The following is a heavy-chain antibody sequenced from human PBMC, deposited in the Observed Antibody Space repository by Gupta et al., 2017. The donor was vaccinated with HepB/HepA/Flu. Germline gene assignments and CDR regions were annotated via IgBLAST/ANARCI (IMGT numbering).Heavy chain of an antibody. CDR3: TTDPRMTTVTQDACDI. V-gene: IGHV3-15*01. CDR2: IKSKTDGGTT. D-gene: IGHD4-17*01. Sequence: EVQLVESGVGLVKPGGSLRLSCAASAFTLSNAWLGWVRLAPGKGLEWVGRIKSKTDGGTTDEAAPVKGRFTISRDDSKNTLYLQMNSLKTEDTAVYYCTTDPRMTTVTQDACDIWGQGTMVTVSS. CDR1: AFTLSNAW. J-gene: IGHJ3*02.